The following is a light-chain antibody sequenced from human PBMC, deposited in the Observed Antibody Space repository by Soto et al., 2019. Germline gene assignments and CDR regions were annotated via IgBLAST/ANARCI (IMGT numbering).Light chain of an antibody. Sequence: EIVLTQSPGTLSMSAGERATLSCRASQSVSSSYLAWYQQKPGQAPRLLIYGASRRATGIPDRFSGSGSGTDFTLTISKLGAEDFAVYYCQQYASFLRTFGQGTKVEIK. CDR2: GAS. J-gene: IGKJ1*01. CDR1: QSVSSSY. V-gene: IGKV3-20*01. CDR3: QQYASFLRT.